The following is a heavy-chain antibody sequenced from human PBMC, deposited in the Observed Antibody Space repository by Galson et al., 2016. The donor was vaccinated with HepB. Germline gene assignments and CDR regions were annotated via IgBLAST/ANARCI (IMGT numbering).Heavy chain of an antibody. V-gene: IGHV3-74*01. J-gene: IGHJ4*02. CDR2: IVSDGSTS. CDR3: ARGDGTRYHQSPDY. D-gene: IGHD2-15*01. Sequence: SLRLSCAASGFTFSNYWMNWVRQAPGKGLVWVSRIVSDGSTSTYADSVKGRFTSSRDNARNTLYLQMNSLRAEDTAVYYCARGDGTRYHQSPDYWGQGTLVTVSS. CDR1: GFTFSNYW.